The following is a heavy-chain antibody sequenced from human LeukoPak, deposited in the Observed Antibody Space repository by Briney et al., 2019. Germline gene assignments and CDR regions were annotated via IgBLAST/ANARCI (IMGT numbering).Heavy chain of an antibody. CDR1: GFTFSTYG. D-gene: IGHD7-27*01. J-gene: IGHJ4*02. CDR3: ARDSITGDNSLDY. Sequence: GGSLRLSCAASGFTFSTYGMQWVRQAPGKGLEWVAVTLGDGSKAHYADSVRGRFTVSRDNSKNTLYLQMNSLRAEDTAVYYCARDSITGDNSLDYWGRGTLVTVSS. V-gene: IGHV3-33*05. CDR2: TLGDGSKA.